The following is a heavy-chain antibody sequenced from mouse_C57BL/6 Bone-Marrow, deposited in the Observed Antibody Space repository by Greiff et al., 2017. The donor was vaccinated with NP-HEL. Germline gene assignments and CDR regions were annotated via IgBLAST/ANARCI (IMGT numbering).Heavy chain of an antibody. CDR1: GYSITSYY. V-gene: IGHV3-8*01. CDR2: ISYSGST. D-gene: IGHD3-1*01. Sequence: EVQLVESGPGLAKPSQTLSLTCSVTGYSITSYYWNWIRKFPGNKLEYMGYISYSGSTYYNPSLKSRISITRDTSKNQYYLQLNSVTTEDTATYYCARRGFFFDYWGQGTPLTVSS. J-gene: IGHJ2*01. CDR3: ARRGFFFDY.